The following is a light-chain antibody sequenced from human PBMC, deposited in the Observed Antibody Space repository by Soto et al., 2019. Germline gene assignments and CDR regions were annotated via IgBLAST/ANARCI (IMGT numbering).Light chain of an antibody. CDR2: KAS. Sequence: DIQMTQSPSTLSASVGDRVTITCRASQSINNWLAWYQQKPGKAPKLLIYKASNLDIGVPSRFSGSGSGTEFTLTISSLQPDDFATDYCQQYGTYWTFGQGTKVEIK. CDR3: QQYGTYWT. J-gene: IGKJ1*01. CDR1: QSINNW. V-gene: IGKV1-5*03.